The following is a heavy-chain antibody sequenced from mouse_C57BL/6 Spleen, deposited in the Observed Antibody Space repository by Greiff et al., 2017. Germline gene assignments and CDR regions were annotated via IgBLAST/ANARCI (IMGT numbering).Heavy chain of an antibody. CDR2: IYPGSGST. CDR1: GYTFTSYW. V-gene: IGHV1-55*01. D-gene: IGHD1-1*01. CDR3: ARSYYGSSYGYFDV. J-gene: IGHJ1*03. Sequence: VQLQQPGAELVKPGASVKMSCKASGYTFTSYWITWVKQRLGQGLEWIGDIYPGSGSTNYNEKFKSKATLTVDTSSSTAYMQLSSLTSEDSAVYYCARSYYGSSYGYFDVWGTGTTVTVSS.